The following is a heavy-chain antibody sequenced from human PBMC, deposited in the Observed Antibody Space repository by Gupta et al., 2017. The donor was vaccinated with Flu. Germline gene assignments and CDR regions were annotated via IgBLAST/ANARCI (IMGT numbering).Heavy chain of an antibody. Sequence: EVQLVESGGGLVKPGGSLRLSCAASGFTFSNAWMSWVRQAPGKGLEWVGRIKSKTDGGTTDYAAPVKGRFTISRDDSKNTLYLQMNSLKTEDTAVYYCTTRIMITFGGVIAHGDYWGQGTLVTVSS. CDR2: IKSKTDGGTT. V-gene: IGHV3-15*01. CDR3: TTRIMITFGGVIAHGDY. D-gene: IGHD3-16*02. J-gene: IGHJ4*02. CDR1: GFTFSNAW.